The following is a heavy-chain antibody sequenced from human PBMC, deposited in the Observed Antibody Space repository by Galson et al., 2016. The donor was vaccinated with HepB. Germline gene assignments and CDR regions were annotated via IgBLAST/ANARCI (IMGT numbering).Heavy chain of an antibody. Sequence: SETLSLTCAIYNGSLSDYYWSWIRQPPGKGLEWIGEINHSGSAIYNPSLKSRVTISVDTSKDHLSLKLSSVTPADTAVYYCARGRVALVVTIQHYNSFDPWGQGTLVTVAA. CDR2: INHSGSA. CDR3: ARGRVALVVTIQHYNSFDP. V-gene: IGHV4-34*01. CDR1: NGSLSDYY. J-gene: IGHJ5*02. D-gene: IGHD2-21*01.